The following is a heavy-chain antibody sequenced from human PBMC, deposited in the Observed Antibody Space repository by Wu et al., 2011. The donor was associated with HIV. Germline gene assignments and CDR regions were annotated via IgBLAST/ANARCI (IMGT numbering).Heavy chain of an antibody. CDR3: ARDLRGYNYGTGGYLYY. V-gene: IGHV1-46*01. CDR1: GYTFTSYY. D-gene: IGHD5-18*01. CDR2: INPSGGST. Sequence: QVQLVQSGAEVKKPGASVKVSCKASGYTFTSYYIHWVRQAPGQGIEWLGVINPSGGSTTFAQKFQGRVTMTSDTSTSTVYMELSSLRSEDTAIYYCARDLRGYNYGTGGYLYYWAEGTLGHRPPQ. J-gene: IGHJ4*02.